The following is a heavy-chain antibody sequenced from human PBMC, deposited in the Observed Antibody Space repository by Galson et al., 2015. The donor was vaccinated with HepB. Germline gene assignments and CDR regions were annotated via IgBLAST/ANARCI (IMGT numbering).Heavy chain of an antibody. D-gene: IGHD3-3*01. CDR2: MNTNTGKP. CDR1: GYTFTDYV. V-gene: IGHV7-4-1*02. J-gene: IGHJ6*03. Sequence: SGYTFTDYVVNWVRQAPGQGLEWMGWMNTNTGKPAYAPGFAGRFVFSLDTSVTTAYLQISSLETDDTAVYYCARSPLRFLDWLPYYDYYYMDVWGEGTTVTVSS. CDR3: ARSPLRFLDWLPYYDYYYMDV.